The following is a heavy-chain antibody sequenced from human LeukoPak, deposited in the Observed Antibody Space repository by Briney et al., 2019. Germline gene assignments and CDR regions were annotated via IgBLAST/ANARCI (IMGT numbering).Heavy chain of an antibody. Sequence: PGGSLRLSRAASGFTFSSYAMSWVRQAPGKGLEWVSAISGSGGSTYYADSVKGRFTISRDNSKNTLYLQMNSLRAEDTAVYYCSVYGRYYFDYWGQGTLVTVSS. V-gene: IGHV3-23*01. J-gene: IGHJ4*02. CDR3: SVYGRYYFDY. CDR1: GFTFSSYA. D-gene: IGHD3-10*01. CDR2: ISGSGGST.